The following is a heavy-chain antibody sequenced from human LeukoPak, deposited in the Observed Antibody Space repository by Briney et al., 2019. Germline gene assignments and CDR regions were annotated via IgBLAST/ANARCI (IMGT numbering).Heavy chain of an antibody. CDR1: GFTVSSNY. J-gene: IGHJ4*02. Sequence: GGSLRLSCAASGFTVSSNYMSWVRQAPGKGLEWVSVIYSGGSTYYADSVKGRFTISRDNSKNTLYLQMNSLRAEDTAVYYCARELYCSSTSCTVLDYWGQGTLVTVSS. V-gene: IGHV3-66*01. CDR2: IYSGGST. CDR3: ARELYCSSTSCTVLDY. D-gene: IGHD2-2*01.